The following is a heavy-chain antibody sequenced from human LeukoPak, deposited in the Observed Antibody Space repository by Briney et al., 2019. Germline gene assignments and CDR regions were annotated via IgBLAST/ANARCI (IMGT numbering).Heavy chain of an antibody. J-gene: IGHJ3*02. CDR1: GFSFRSYE. Sequence: GGSLRLSCAASGFSFRSYEMNWVRQAPGKGLEWLPYISSTGSTRYYADSVEGRFTISRDNAKNSLYLQMNSLRAEDTAVYYCARDKYGGNSNAFDIWGQGTLVTVSS. CDR3: ARDKYGGNSNAFDI. V-gene: IGHV3-48*03. CDR2: ISSTGSTR. D-gene: IGHD4-23*01.